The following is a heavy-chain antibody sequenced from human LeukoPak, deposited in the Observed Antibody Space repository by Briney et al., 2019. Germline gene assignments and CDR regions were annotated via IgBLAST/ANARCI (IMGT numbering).Heavy chain of an antibody. CDR2: INPNSGGT. CDR3: ARVQGRQLVSFDP. Sequence: ASVKVSCKASGYTFTNYYIHWVRQAPGQGLEWMGWINPNSGGTNYAQKFQGRVTMTRDTSISTAYMELSRLRSDDTAVYYCARVQGRQLVSFDPWGQGTLVTVSS. CDR1: GYTFTNYY. D-gene: IGHD6-6*01. V-gene: IGHV1-2*02. J-gene: IGHJ5*02.